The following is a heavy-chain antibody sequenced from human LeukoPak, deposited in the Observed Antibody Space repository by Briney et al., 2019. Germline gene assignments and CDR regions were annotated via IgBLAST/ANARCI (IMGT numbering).Heavy chain of an antibody. CDR2: INPSGGST. D-gene: IGHD6-19*01. V-gene: IGHV1-46*01. J-gene: IGHJ4*02. CDR1: GYTFTSYY. CDR3: ARVERQWLVQIIDY. Sequence: ASVKVSCKASGYTFTSYYMHWVRQAPGQGLEWMGIINPSGGSTSYAQKFQGRVTMTRNTSISTAYMELSSLRSEDTAVYYCARVERQWLVQIIDYWGQGTLVTVSS.